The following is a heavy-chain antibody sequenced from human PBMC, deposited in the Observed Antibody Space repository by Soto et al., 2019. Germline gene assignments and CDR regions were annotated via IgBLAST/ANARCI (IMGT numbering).Heavy chain of an antibody. Sequence: QPGGSLRLSCAASGVTFSNYGFHWVRQAPGKGLQWVAVISYDGSNKNYADSVKGRFTISRDNSKNTVYLQMNSLRVEDTAVYYCAKDLGEFLEWLLSPDYLDHWGQGTRVTVSS. CDR2: ISYDGSNK. J-gene: IGHJ4*02. CDR3: AKDLGEFLEWLLSPDYLDH. CDR1: GVTFSNYG. D-gene: IGHD3-3*01. V-gene: IGHV3-30*18.